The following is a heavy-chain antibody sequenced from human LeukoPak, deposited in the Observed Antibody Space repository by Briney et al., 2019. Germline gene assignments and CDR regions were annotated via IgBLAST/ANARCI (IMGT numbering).Heavy chain of an antibody. D-gene: IGHD2-8*02. CDR1: GFTFSSYG. J-gene: IGHJ4*02. V-gene: IGHV3-30*18. CDR3: AKQRPGNTGLDY. CDR2: ISYDGSNK. Sequence: QPGGSLRLSCAASGFTFSSYGMHWVRQAPGKGLEWVAVISYDGSNKYYADSVKGRFTISRDNSKNTLYLQMNSLRAEDTAVYYCAKQRPGNTGLDYWGQGTLVTVSS.